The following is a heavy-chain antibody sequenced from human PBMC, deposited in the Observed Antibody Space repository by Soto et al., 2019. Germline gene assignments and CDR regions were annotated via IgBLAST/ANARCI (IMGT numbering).Heavy chain of an antibody. D-gene: IGHD3-10*01. Sequence: SETLSLTCAVYGGSFSGYYWSWIRQPPGKGLEWIGEINHSGSTNYNPSLKSRVTISVDTSKNQFSLKLSSVTAADTAVYYCARGRHYIYYYYYYMDVWGKGTTVTVSS. CDR2: INHSGST. CDR1: GGSFSGYY. CDR3: ARGRHYIYYYYYYMDV. J-gene: IGHJ6*03. V-gene: IGHV4-34*01.